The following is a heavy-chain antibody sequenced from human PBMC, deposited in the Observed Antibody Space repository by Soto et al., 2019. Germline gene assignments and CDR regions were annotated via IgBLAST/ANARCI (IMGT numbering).Heavy chain of an antibody. J-gene: IGHJ4*02. CDR1: GYTFTSYY. CDR3: ARDIARGYSDGYSGY. V-gene: IGHV1-46*01. CDR2: INPSGGST. Sequence: QVQLVQSGAEVKKPGASVKVSCKASGYTFTSYYMHWVRQAPGQGLELMGIINPSGGSTSYAQKFQGRVTMTRDTSTSTVYMELSSLRSEDTAVYYCARDIARGYSDGYSGYWGQGTLVTVSS. D-gene: IGHD5-18*01.